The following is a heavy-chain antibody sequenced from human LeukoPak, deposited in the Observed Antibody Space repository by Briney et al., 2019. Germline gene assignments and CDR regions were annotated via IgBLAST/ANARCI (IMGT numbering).Heavy chain of an antibody. Sequence: GGSLRLSCAASGFTFSSYEMKWLRQAPGKGLEWVSYISSSGSTIYYADSVKGRFTISRDNAKNSLYLQMNSLRAEDTAVYYCARNPDYDFWSGYYTGPDYWGQGTLVTVSS. CDR1: GFTFSSYE. CDR2: ISSSGSTI. CDR3: ARNPDYDFWSGYYTGPDY. J-gene: IGHJ4*02. V-gene: IGHV3-48*03. D-gene: IGHD3-3*01.